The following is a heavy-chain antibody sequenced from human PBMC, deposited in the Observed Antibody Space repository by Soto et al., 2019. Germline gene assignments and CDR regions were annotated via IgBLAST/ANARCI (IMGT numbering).Heavy chain of an antibody. CDR2: IYSGGST. CDR3: ARQVEYRHYYYYYMDV. V-gene: IGHV3-66*04. D-gene: IGHD1-1*01. Sequence: PGGSLRLSCAASGFTVSSNYMSWVRQAPGKGLEWVSVIYSGGSTYYADSVKGRFTISRDDSKNTLYLQMNSLRAEDTAVYYCARQVEYRHYYYYYMDVWGKGTTVTVSS. CDR1: GFTVSSNY. J-gene: IGHJ6*03.